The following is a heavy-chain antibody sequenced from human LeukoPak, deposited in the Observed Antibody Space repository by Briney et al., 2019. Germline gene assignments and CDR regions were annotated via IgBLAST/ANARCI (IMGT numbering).Heavy chain of an antibody. D-gene: IGHD1-26*01. CDR2: TYYSGSS. J-gene: IGHJ4*02. CDR1: GGSISSGDYY. V-gene: IGHV4-30-4*01. CDR3: ARHLRGATIYYDY. Sequence: SQTLSLTCTVSGGSISSGDYYWSWIRQPPGKGLEWIGYTYYSGSSYYNPSLKSRVTISVDTSKNQFSLKLSSVTAADTAVYYCARHLRGATIYYDYWGQGTLVTVSS.